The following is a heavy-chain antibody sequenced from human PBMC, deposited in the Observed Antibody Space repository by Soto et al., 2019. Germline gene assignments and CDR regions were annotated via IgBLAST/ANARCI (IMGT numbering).Heavy chain of an antibody. CDR1: GFTLSDYY. Sequence: QVQLVESGGGLVKPGGSLRLSCEASGFTLSDYYMTWIRQAPGKGLEWISYISSSATIIYYADSVKGRFTISRDNAKTSLYLQMNSLRADDTAVYYCARAVKQWLVGGDYYYYSMDVWGKGTTVTVSS. J-gene: IGHJ6*03. CDR3: ARAVKQWLVGGDYYYYSMDV. D-gene: IGHD6-19*01. CDR2: ISSSATII. V-gene: IGHV3-11*01.